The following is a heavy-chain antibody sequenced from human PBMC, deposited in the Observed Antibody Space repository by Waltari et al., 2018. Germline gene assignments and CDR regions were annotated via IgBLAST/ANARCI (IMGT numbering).Heavy chain of an antibody. CDR3: AVSPDTATSRAAFHF. CDR2: IYRSGVT. D-gene: IGHD5-18*01. Sequence: QVQLQESGPGLAKASQTLSLTCDVSGGSISNLNFYWSWIRQPAGKGLEWIGRIYRSGVTDYNPSLRGRATRFLDMSKNQFSLTVDSLIAADTAVYYCAVSPDTATSRAAFHFWGPGTTVSVSS. V-gene: IGHV4-61*02. J-gene: IGHJ6*02. CDR1: GGSISNLNFY.